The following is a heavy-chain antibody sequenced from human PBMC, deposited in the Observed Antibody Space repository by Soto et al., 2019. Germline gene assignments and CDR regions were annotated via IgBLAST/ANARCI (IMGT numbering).Heavy chain of an antibody. Sequence: QVKLQESGPGLVKPSQTLSLTCTVSGGSISSGGYSWSWIRQHPGKGLEWIGYIYYSGSTYYNPSLKRRVTISVDTSKYPFSLKLSSVTAADTAVYYCARTPRSWGKGTLVTVSS. D-gene: IGHD2-15*01. CDR2: IYYSGST. J-gene: IGHJ5*02. CDR1: GGSISSGGYS. V-gene: IGHV4-31*03. CDR3: ARTPRS.